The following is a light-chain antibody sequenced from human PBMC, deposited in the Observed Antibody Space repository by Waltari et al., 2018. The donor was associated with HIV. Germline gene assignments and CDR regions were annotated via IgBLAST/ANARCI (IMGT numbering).Light chain of an antibody. CDR1: KLGAHY. CDR3: QTWDSTSAYV. J-gene: IGLJ1*01. CDR2: QNT. V-gene: IGLV3-1*01. Sequence: SFGLTQSPSVSVSPAQTATITCSGDKLGAHYACGYQQKPGQSPMLVIYQNTKRPSGIPERFSGSNAGNTDTLTISGTQAMDEADYYCQTWDSTSAYVFGTGTKVTVL.